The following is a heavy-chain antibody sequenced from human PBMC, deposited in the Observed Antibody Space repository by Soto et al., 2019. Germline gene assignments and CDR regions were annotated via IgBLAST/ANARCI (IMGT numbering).Heavy chain of an antibody. D-gene: IGHD3-16*01. V-gene: IGHV1-69*13. CDR1: GGTFSSYA. J-gene: IGHJ6*02. CDR3: ARDRRAQGDTYYYYGMDV. Sequence: ASVKVSCKASGGTFSSYAISWVRQAPGQGLEWMGGIIPIFGTANYAQKFQGRVTITADESTSTAYMELSSLRSEDTAVYYCARDRRAQGDTYYYYGMDVWGQGTTVT. CDR2: IIPIFGTA.